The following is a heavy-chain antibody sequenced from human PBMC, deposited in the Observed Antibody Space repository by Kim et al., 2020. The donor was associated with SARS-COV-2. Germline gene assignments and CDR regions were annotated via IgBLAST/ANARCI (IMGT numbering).Heavy chain of an antibody. Sequence: ASVKVSCKASGYTFTSYAMHWVRQAPGQRLEWMGWINAGNGNTKYSQKFQGRVTITRDTSASTAYMELSSLRSEDTAVYYCAREGRITMVRGVIITGTGVDYWGQEALVTVSS. CDR3: AREGRITMVRGVIITGTGVDY. CDR1: GYTFTSYA. CDR2: INAGNGNT. V-gene: IGHV1-3*01. D-gene: IGHD3-10*01. J-gene: IGHJ4*02.